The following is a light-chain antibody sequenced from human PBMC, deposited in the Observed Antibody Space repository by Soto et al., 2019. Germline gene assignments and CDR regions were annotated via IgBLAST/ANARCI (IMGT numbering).Light chain of an antibody. V-gene: IGKV2-40*01. CDR2: TVS. CDR3: MQRIEFPIT. CDR1: QSLLDSDDGNTY. Sequence: DIVMTQTPRSLPVTPGEPASISCRSSQSLLDSDDGNTYLDWYLQRPGQSPHLLIYTVSYRASGVPDRFSGSGSGTDFTLKISRVEADDVGIYFCMQRIEFPITFGGGTRVGIK. J-gene: IGKJ4*01.